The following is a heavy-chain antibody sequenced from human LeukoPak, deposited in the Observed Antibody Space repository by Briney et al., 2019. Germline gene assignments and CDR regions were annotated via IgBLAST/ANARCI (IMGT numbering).Heavy chain of an antibody. CDR2: IYSGGNT. Sequence: GGSLRLSCAVSGFNVSSNYITWVRQAPGKGLEWVSVIYSGGNTYYADSMKGQFTIARDNSKNTVFLQMNSLRAEDTAVYFCARGLYYYDNDSWGQGTLVTVSS. V-gene: IGHV3-53*01. CDR3: ARGLYYYDNDS. CDR1: GFNVSSNY. D-gene: IGHD3-22*01. J-gene: IGHJ5*01.